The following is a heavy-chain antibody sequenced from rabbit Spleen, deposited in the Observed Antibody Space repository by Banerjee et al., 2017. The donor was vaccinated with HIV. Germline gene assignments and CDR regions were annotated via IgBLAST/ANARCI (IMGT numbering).Heavy chain of an antibody. J-gene: IGHJ4*01. CDR1: GFSFSSSYY. V-gene: IGHV1S45*01. CDR3: ARGSAAMTMVITGYYLGL. Sequence: QEQLVESGGDLVKPGTSLTLTCTASGFSFSSSYYMCWVRQAPGKGLECIACIYAGTSGSTYYASWAKGRFTISKTSSTTVTLEMTSLTDADTATYFCARGSAAMTMVITGYYLGLWGPGTLVTVS. D-gene: IGHD2-1*01. CDR2: IYAGTSGST.